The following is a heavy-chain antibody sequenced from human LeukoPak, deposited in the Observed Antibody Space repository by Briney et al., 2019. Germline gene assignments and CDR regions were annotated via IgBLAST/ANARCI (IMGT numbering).Heavy chain of an antibody. J-gene: IGHJ4*02. CDR1: GGSISSYY. CDR2: IYYSGST. CDR3: ARQRDYGDYYFDY. Sequence: SETLSLTCTVSGGSISSYYWSWIRQPPGKGLEWIGYIYYSGSTNYNPSLKSRVTILVDTSKNQFSLKLSSVTAADTAVYYCARQRDYGDYYFDYWGQGTLVTVSS. V-gene: IGHV4-59*08. D-gene: IGHD4-17*01.